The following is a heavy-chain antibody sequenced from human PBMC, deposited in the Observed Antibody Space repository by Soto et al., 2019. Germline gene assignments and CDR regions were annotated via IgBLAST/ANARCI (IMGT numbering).Heavy chain of an antibody. D-gene: IGHD3-16*02. CDR2: ISASNGNT. V-gene: IGHV1-18*01. Sequence: ASVKVSCKASGFTFSNSVINWVRQAPGHGLEWMGWISASNGNTNYAQKLQGRVTMTTDTSTSTVYMDLRSLRSDDSAVYYCARGGAARYIMRGGFDPWGQGTLVTVSS. CDR1: GFTFSNSV. J-gene: IGHJ5*02. CDR3: ARGGAARYIMRGGFDP.